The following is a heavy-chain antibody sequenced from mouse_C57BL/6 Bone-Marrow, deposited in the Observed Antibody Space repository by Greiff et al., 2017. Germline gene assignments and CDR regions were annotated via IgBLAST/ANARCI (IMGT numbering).Heavy chain of an antibody. D-gene: IGHD2-3*01. CDR3: AGYDGYYGYAMDY. J-gene: IGHJ4*01. CDR2: IHPNSGST. Sequence: QVQLQQSGAELVKPGASVKLSCKASGYTFTSYWMHWVKQRPGQGLEWIGMIHPNSGSTNYNEKFKSKATLTVDKSSSTAYMQLSSLTSEDSAVYYCAGYDGYYGYAMDYWGQGTSVTVSS. V-gene: IGHV1-64*01. CDR1: GYTFTSYW.